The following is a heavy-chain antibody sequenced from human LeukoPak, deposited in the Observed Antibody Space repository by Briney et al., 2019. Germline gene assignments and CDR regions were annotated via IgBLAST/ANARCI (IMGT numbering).Heavy chain of an antibody. CDR3: AFHVERTMAANNYFDP. D-gene: IGHD5-18*01. J-gene: IGHJ5*02. Sequence: PSETLSLTCAVSGYSISSGYYWGWVRHPPGKRLEWIWSIYHGGNTIYNPSLKSRVTMSVDTSKNQFSLSLSSVTAADTAVYHCAFHVERTMAANNYFDPWGQGILVTVSS. CDR1: GYSISSGYY. V-gene: IGHV4-38-2*01. CDR2: IYHGGNT.